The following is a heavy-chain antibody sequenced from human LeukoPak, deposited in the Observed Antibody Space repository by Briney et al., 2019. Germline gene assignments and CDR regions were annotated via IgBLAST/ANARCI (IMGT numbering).Heavy chain of an antibody. J-gene: IGHJ4*02. CDR3: AKISSSVPKIAVAGTDFDY. D-gene: IGHD6-19*01. CDR1: GFTFSSYA. V-gene: IGHV3-23*01. CDR2: ISVSGGST. Sequence: GGSLRLSCAASGFTFSSYAMSWVRQAPGKGLEWVSAISVSGGSTYYADSVKGRFTISRDNSKNTLYLQMNSLRAEDTAVYYCAKISSSVPKIAVAGTDFDYWGQGTLVTVSS.